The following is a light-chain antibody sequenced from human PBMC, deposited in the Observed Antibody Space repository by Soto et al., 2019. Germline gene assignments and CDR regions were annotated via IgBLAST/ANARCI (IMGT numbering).Light chain of an antibody. CDR3: QKYSSAPWT. J-gene: IGKJ1*01. CDR1: QGISIY. V-gene: IGKV1-27*01. Sequence: DIQMTQSPSSLSASVGDRVTITCRASQGISIYLAWYQQKPGKVPKLLIYGASTLQSGVPSRFSGSGSGTDCTLTISSLQSEDVATYYCQKYSSAPWTFGQGTKVEIK. CDR2: GAS.